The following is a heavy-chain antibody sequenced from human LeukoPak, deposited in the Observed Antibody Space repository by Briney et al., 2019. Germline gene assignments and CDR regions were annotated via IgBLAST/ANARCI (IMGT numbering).Heavy chain of an antibody. Sequence: ASVKVSCKASGYTFTCYYMHWVRQAPGQGLEWMGWINPNSGGTNYAQKFQGRVTMTRDTSISTAYMELSRLRSDDTAVYYCARDHTWGATFHLLRVSGFDYWGQGTLVTVSS. CDR3: ARDHTWGATFHLLRVSGFDY. CDR2: INPNSGGT. D-gene: IGHD1-26*01. V-gene: IGHV1-2*02. J-gene: IGHJ4*02. CDR1: GYTFTCYY.